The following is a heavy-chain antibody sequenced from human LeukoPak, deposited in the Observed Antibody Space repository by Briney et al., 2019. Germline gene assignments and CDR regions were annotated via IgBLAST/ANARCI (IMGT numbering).Heavy chain of an antibody. CDR3: ARDSYSTSGIFSWDDTFDI. V-gene: IGHV4-59*01. J-gene: IGHJ3*02. CDR2: IYYSGST. D-gene: IGHD3-10*01. CDR1: GVSMTSYV. Sequence: PSETLSLTCTVSGVSMTSYVWSWVRQPPAKGLEWIGHIYYSGSTNYNSSLKSRVTMSVDTSKNQFSLKVNSVTAADTAVYYCARDSYSTSGIFSWDDTFDIWGQGTMVTVAS.